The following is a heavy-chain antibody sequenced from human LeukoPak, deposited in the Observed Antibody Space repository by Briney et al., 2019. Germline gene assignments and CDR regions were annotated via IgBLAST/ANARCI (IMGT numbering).Heavy chain of an antibody. Sequence: SQTLSLTCAISGDSVSSNSAAWNWIRQSPSRGLEWLGRTYYRSKWYNDYAVSVKSRITINPDTSKNQFSLQLNSVTPEDTAVYYCARGVSYDFWSGYYNYYYYYMDVWGKGTTVTVSS. V-gene: IGHV6-1*01. CDR1: GDSVSSNSAA. CDR3: ARGVSYDFWSGYYNYYYYYMDV. CDR2: TYYRSKWYN. J-gene: IGHJ6*03. D-gene: IGHD3-3*01.